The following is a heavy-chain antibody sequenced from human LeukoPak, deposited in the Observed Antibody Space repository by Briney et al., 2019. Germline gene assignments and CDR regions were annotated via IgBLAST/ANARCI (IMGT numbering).Heavy chain of an antibody. CDR1: GFTFDDYA. J-gene: IGHJ4*02. D-gene: IGHD3-16*02. Sequence: PGGSLRLSCAASGFTFDDYAMHWVRQAPGKGLEWVSGISWNSGSIGYADSVKGRFTISRDNAKNSLYLQMNSLRAEDTALYYCAKDSSLRLGESSVFDYWGQGTLVTVSS. CDR3: AKDSSLRLGESSVFDY. CDR2: ISWNSGSI. V-gene: IGHV3-9*01.